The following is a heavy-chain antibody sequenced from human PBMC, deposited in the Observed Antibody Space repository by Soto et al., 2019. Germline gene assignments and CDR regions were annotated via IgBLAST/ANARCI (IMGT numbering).Heavy chain of an antibody. CDR3: AGTTSHHWLYMDV. V-gene: IGHV6-1*01. Sequence: SQTLSLTCAISGDSFSGNSAALNWIRLSPSRGLEWLARTYYRSRWYNDYAVSVRSRITVNADTSKNQFSLQLASVTPEDTAIYYCAGTTSHHWLYMDVWGRGTTVTVSS. CDR2: TYYRSRWYN. D-gene: IGHD1-1*01. J-gene: IGHJ6*03. CDR1: GDSFSGNSAA.